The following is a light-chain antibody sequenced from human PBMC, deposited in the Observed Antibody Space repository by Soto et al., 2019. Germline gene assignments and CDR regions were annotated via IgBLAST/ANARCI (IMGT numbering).Light chain of an antibody. CDR1: QTVTSTY. J-gene: IGKJ1*01. CDR3: QQYGSSPWT. CDR2: GAS. V-gene: IGKV3-20*01. Sequence: EIVLTQSPGTLSLSPGERATLSCGASQTVTSTYLAWYQQKPGQAPRLLIYGASSRATGIPDRFSGGGSGTDFTPSISRLVPEYLEMYDGQQYGSSPWTFGQGTKVEIK.